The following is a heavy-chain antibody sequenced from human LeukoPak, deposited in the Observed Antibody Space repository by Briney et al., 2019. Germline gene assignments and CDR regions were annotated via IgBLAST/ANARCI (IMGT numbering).Heavy chain of an antibody. V-gene: IGHV3-66*04. CDR3: ARPYSGGSIDY. J-gene: IGHJ4*02. Sequence: GGSLSLSCAASGFTVSSNYMSWVRQAPGKGLEWVSVIYSGGSTYYADSVKGRFTISRDNSKNTLYLQMNSLRAEDTAVYYCARPYSGGSIDYWGQATLVAVSS. CDR1: GFTVSSNY. CDR2: IYSGGST. D-gene: IGHD1-26*01.